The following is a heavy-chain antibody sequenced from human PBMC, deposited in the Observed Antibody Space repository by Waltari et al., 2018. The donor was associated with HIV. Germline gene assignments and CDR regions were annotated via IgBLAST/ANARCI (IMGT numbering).Heavy chain of an antibody. Sequence: QLQLQESGPGLVKPSETLSLTCTVSGGPIRSSCYHWGWIRPPPGKGLEWIGSSYYSGSTYYNPSLKGRVTISVDTSKNQFSLKLSSVTAADTAVYYCARVIGPVSALRYFDYWGQGTLVTVSS. CDR3: ARVIGPVSALRYFDY. CDR1: GGPIRSSCYH. D-gene: IGHD3-9*01. V-gene: IGHV4-39*07. CDR2: SYYSGST. J-gene: IGHJ4*02.